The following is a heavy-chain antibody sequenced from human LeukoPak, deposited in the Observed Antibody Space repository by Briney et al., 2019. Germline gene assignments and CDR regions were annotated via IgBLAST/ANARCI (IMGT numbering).Heavy chain of an antibody. CDR3: ARDGNFPKEFDT. Sequence: SETLSLTCTVSGYSISSGYYWAWIRQPPGKGLEWIGTIHYRGTTYYSPSLNSRVTISVDTSKNQLSLRLTSVSAADTAVYYCARDGNFPKEFDTWGQGTLVTVSS. CDR1: GYSISSGYY. D-gene: IGHD3-3*01. V-gene: IGHV4-38-2*02. CDR2: IHYRGTT. J-gene: IGHJ4*02.